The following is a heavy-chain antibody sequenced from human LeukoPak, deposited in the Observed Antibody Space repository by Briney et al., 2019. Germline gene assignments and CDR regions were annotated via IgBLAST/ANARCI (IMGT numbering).Heavy chain of an antibody. CDR1: GGSISSYY. CDR3: ARDREFSYYYYMDV. D-gene: IGHD2/OR15-2a*01. V-gene: IGHV4-59*01. J-gene: IGHJ6*03. CDR2: IYYSGST. Sequence: SETLSLTCTVSGGSISSYYWSWIRQPPGKGLEWIGYIYYSGSTNYNPSLKSRVTISVDTSKNQFSLKLSSVTAADTAVYYCARDREFSYYYYMDVWGKGTTVTVSS.